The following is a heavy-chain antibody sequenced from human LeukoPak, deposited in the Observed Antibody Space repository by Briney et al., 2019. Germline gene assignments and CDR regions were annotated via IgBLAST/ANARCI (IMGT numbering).Heavy chain of an antibody. D-gene: IGHD1-26*01. Sequence: GGSLRLSCVASGFTFRSHWMSWVRQAPGKGLEWVANIKQDGSEKFYVDSVKGRFTISRDNAENSLYLQMNSLRDEDTAVYFCAGDDPKVGATQTDWGQGTLVTVSS. CDR1: GFTFRSHW. CDR2: IKQDGSEK. V-gene: IGHV3-7*01. J-gene: IGHJ4*02. CDR3: AGDDPKVGATQTD.